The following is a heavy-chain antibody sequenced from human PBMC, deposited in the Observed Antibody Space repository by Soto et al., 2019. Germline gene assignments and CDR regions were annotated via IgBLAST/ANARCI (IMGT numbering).Heavy chain of an antibody. CDR3: GRVVEGATRHTDSDS. Sequence: SETLSLTCAVSGVSIHNSHSFWGWIRQPPGEGLEFIGSVYHSGGSYYNPSLKGRVTISVDTSNNQISLRVNSVTAADTAVYYCGRVVEGATRHTDSDSRGQGMLVTVSS. CDR2: VYHSGGS. J-gene: IGHJ4*02. V-gene: IGHV4-39*02. CDR1: GVSIHNSHSF. D-gene: IGHD2-15*01.